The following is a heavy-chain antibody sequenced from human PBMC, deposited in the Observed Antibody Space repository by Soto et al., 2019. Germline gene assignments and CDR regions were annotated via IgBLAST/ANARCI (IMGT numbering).Heavy chain of an antibody. V-gene: IGHV1-2*02. CDR1: GYTFTGYY. D-gene: IGHD6-13*01. J-gene: IGHJ5*02. CDR2: INPNSGGT. CDR3: GSSSWYLNWFDP. Sequence: ASVKVSCKASGYTFTGYYMHWVRQAPGQGLEWMGWINPNSGGTNYAQKFQGRVTMTRDTSISTAYMELSRLRSDDTAVYYCGSSSWYLNWFDPWGQATLVIVSS.